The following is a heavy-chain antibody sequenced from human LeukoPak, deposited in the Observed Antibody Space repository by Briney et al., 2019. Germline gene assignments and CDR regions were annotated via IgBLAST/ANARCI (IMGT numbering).Heavy chain of an antibody. J-gene: IGHJ3*02. V-gene: IGHV1-18*01. Sequence: VVSVKVSCKASGYTFTSYGISWVRQAPGQGLEWMGWISAYNGNTNYAQKLQGRVTMTTDTSTSTAYMELSSLRSEDTAVYYCARFVWHRYYDFWSGHGAYDAFDIWGQGTMVTVSS. CDR3: ARFVWHRYYDFWSGHGAYDAFDI. CDR2: ISAYNGNT. CDR1: GYTFTSYG. D-gene: IGHD3-3*01.